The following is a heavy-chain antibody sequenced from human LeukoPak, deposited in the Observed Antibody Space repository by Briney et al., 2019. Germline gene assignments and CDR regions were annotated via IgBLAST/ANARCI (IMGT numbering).Heavy chain of an antibody. J-gene: IGHJ3*02. Sequence: GESLKISCKWSGYSLTSYWIGWVRQWPGKGLEWMGIIYPCDSDTRYSPSFQGQVNISAAKSISNAYLQWSRLKASDTAMYYSARQKTIVVSGDALDIWGQGTMVTASS. CDR3: ARQKTIVVSGDALDI. CDR1: GYSLTSYW. D-gene: IGHD3-22*01. CDR2: IYPCDSDT. V-gene: IGHV5-51*01.